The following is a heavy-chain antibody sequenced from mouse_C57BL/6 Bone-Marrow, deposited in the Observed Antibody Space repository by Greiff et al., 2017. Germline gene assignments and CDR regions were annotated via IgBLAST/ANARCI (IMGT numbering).Heavy chain of an antibody. CDR2: INPNNGGT. V-gene: IGHV1-18*01. J-gene: IGHJ1*03. CDR3: ARWRNYYGPYWYFDV. D-gene: IGHD1-1*01. CDR1: GYTFTDYN. Sequence: EVKLQQSGPELVKPGASVKIPCKASGYTFTDYNMDWVKQSHGKSLEWIGDINPNNGGTIYNQKFKGKATLTVDKSSSTAYMELRSLTSEDTAVYYCARWRNYYGPYWYFDVWGTGTTVTVSS.